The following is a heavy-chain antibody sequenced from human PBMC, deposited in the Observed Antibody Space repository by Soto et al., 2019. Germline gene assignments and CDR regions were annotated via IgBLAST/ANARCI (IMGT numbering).Heavy chain of an antibody. CDR2: ISGSSTYI. D-gene: IGHD3-10*01. Sequence: GGSLRLSYAASAFTFSSHRMNWVRQAPGKGLEWVSSISGSSTYIYYADSVKGRFTISRDNAKNSLYLQMNSLRAEDTAVYFCARALDMKLNSGPRAFDYWGQGT. V-gene: IGHV3-21*01. CDR1: AFTFSSHR. CDR3: ARALDMKLNSGPRAFDY. J-gene: IGHJ4*02.